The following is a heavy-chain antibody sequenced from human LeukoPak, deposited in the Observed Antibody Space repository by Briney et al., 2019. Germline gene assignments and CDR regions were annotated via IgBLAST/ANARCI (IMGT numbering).Heavy chain of an antibody. Sequence: GGSLRHSCAASGFTFSTYSMSWVRQAPGRGLEWVSLINSGGRTYYAEAVKARSTISRDNSKNMLFLQMNGLRADVTAVYIGAKEPPQCGADCFSLLDYWGQGTLVTVSS. D-gene: IGHD2-21*02. J-gene: IGHJ4*02. CDR2: INSGGRT. V-gene: IGHV3-23*01. CDR3: AKEPPQCGADCFSLLDY. CDR1: GFTFSTYS.